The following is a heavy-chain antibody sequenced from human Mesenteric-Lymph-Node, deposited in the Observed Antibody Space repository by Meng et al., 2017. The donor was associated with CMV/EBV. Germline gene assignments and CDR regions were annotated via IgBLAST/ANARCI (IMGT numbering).Heavy chain of an antibody. CDR2: ISSDGTST. V-gene: IGHV3-74*01. CDR1: GFTFSSFW. J-gene: IGHJ5*02. Sequence: LSLTCAASGFTFSSFWMHWVRQTPGKGLVWVSRISSDGTSTNYADSVKGRFTISRDNAKNTLYLQMNSLRAEDTAVYYCVRGGDNWNRDYWFDPWGQGTLVTVSS. CDR3: VRGGDNWNRDYWFDP. D-gene: IGHD1-20*01.